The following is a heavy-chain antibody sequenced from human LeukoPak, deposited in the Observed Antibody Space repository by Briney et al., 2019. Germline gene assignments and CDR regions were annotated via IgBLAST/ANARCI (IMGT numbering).Heavy chain of an antibody. D-gene: IGHD5-24*01. CDR1: GFTLSNHW. Sequence: QPGGSLRLSCAASGFTLSNHWMIWVRQAPGKGLECVANIKQDGIEKYYLDSVKGRFTISRGNAKNSVYLQMNSLRVEGTAVYYCGRGWAVDFWGQGTLVTVSS. CDR2: IKQDGIEK. V-gene: IGHV3-7*01. CDR3: GRGWAVDF. J-gene: IGHJ4*02.